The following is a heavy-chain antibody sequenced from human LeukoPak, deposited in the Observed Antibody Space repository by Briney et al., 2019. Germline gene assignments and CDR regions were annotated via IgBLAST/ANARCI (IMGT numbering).Heavy chain of an antibody. CDR3: ASSDFLYYDSSGSFDY. Sequence: GGSLRLSCAASGFTFSSYAMSWVRQAPGKGLEWVSAISGSGGSTYYADSVKGRFTISRDNSKNTLYLQMNSLRAEDTAVYYCASSDFLYYDSSGSFDYWGQGTLVTVSS. CDR1: GFTFSSYA. J-gene: IGHJ4*02. CDR2: ISGSGGST. V-gene: IGHV3-23*01. D-gene: IGHD3-22*01.